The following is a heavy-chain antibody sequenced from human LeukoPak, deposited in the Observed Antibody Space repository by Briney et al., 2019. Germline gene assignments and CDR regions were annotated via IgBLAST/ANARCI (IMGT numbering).Heavy chain of an antibody. CDR3: ARSRLNYYGSGSPFDY. Sequence: ASVKVSCKASGYTFTGYYMHWVRQAPGQGLQWMGWINPNSGGTNYAQKFQGRVTMTRDTSISTAYMELSRLRSDDTAVYYCARSRLNYYGSGSPFDYWGQGTLVTVSS. J-gene: IGHJ4*02. V-gene: IGHV1-2*02. D-gene: IGHD3-10*01. CDR1: GYTFTGYY. CDR2: INPNSGGT.